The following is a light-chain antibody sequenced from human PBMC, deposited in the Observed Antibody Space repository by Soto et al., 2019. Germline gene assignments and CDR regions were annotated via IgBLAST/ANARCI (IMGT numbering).Light chain of an antibody. J-gene: IGLJ1*01. CDR3: SSYTSSSTPGV. CDR2: DLS. Sequence: QSALTQPASVSGSPGQSITISCTGTSSDVGGYNYVSWYQQHPGKAPKLMIYDLSNRPSGVSNRFSGSKSGNTASLTISGLQAEDEADYYCSSYTSSSTPGVFGTGTKLTVL. V-gene: IGLV2-14*01. CDR1: SSDVGGYNY.